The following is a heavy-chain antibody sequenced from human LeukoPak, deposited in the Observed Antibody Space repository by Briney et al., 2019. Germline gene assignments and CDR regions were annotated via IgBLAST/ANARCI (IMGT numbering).Heavy chain of an antibody. CDR1: GFTFSSSE. D-gene: IGHD3-10*02. CDR3: AELGITMIGGV. Sequence: GGSLRLSCAASGFTFSSSEMNWVRQAPGKGLEWVSYISSSGSTMYYADSVKGRFTISRDNAKNSLYLQMNSLRAEDTAVYYCAELGITMIGGVWGKGTTVTISS. J-gene: IGHJ6*04. CDR2: ISSSGSTM. V-gene: IGHV3-48*03.